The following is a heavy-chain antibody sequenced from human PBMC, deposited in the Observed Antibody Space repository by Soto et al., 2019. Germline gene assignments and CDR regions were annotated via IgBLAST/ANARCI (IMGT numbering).Heavy chain of an antibody. D-gene: IGHD3-9*01. CDR1: GFTFDKYA. CDR2: ISGSGGDT. J-gene: IGHJ4*02. V-gene: IGHV3-23*01. CDR3: ARGDYDILVGYYPSFDY. Sequence: EVQLLESGGDLVQPGESLRLSCAASGFTFDKYAMSWVRQAPGEGLKWVSAISGSGGDTYYPDSVKGRFAISRDNSRNTLYLLMHSLRADDTAVYYCARGDYDILVGYYPSFDYWGQGVLVTVSS.